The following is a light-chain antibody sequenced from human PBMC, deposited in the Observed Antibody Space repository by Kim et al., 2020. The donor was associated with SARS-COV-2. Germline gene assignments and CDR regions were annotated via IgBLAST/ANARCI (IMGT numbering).Light chain of an antibody. CDR2: DAS. CDR1: QNIGNS. J-gene: IGKJ5*01. V-gene: IGKV3-11*01. Sequence: EIVLTQSPATLSLSPGERATLSCRTSQNIGNSLGWYQQKPGQAPRLLIYDASSRAQGIPARFSGSGSATDFTLTISSLEPEDCAVYYCQQRSNWQITFNQGTRLEIK. CDR3: QQRSNWQIT.